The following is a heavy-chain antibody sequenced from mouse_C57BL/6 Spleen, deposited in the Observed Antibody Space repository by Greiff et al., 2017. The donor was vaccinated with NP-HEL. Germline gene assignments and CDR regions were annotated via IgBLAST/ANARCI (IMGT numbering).Heavy chain of an antibody. Sequence: EVQLQQSGPELVKPGASVKISCKASGYTFTDYYMNWVKQSHGKSLEWIGDINPNNGGTSYNQKFKGKATLTVDKSSSTAYMELLSLTSADSAVYYCARSDPDYDEGFAYWGQGTLVTVSA. J-gene: IGHJ3*01. CDR1: GYTFTDYY. V-gene: IGHV1-26*01. CDR2: INPNNGGT. CDR3: ARSDPDYDEGFAY. D-gene: IGHD2-4*01.